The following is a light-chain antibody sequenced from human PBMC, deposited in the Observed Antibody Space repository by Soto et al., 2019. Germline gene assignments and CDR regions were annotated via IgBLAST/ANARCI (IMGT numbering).Light chain of an antibody. CDR2: AGS. J-gene: IGKJ2*01. V-gene: IGKV1-9*01. Sequence: DIQLTQSPSFLSASVGDRVTITCRASQGIASHLAWYQQTPGKAPKFLIYAGSTLESGVPSRLSGSGFGTEFTLTISSLQPEDFATYYCQQVNTFPHTFGQGIKLEIK. CDR3: QQVNTFPHT. CDR1: QGIASH.